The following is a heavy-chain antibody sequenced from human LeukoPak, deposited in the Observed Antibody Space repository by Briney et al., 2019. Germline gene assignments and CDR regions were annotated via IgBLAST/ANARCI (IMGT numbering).Heavy chain of an antibody. CDR3: AKDTPPTGTKRKRPRHWFDP. Sequence: GGSLRLSCAASGFTFSSYGMHWVRQAPGKGLEWVAVISYDGSNKYYADSVKGRFTISRDNSKNTLYLQMNSLRAEDTAVYYCAKDTPPTGTKRKRPRHWFDPWGQGTLVTVSS. J-gene: IGHJ5*02. CDR1: GFTFSSYG. V-gene: IGHV3-30*18. CDR2: ISYDGSNK. D-gene: IGHD1-7*01.